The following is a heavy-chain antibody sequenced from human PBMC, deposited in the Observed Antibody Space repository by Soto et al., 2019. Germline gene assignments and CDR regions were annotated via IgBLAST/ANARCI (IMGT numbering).Heavy chain of an antibody. J-gene: IGHJ6*02. Sequence: QVQLVQSGAEVKKPGSSVKVSCKASGGTFSSYAISWVRQAPGQGLEWMGGIIPIFGTANYAQKFQGRVTITADESTSTAYMELSSLRSEDTAVYYCGAVGCSGGSCYSLYSGMDVWGQGTTVTVSS. V-gene: IGHV1-69*12. CDR2: IIPIFGTA. CDR3: GAVGCSGGSCYSLYSGMDV. CDR1: GGTFSSYA. D-gene: IGHD2-15*01.